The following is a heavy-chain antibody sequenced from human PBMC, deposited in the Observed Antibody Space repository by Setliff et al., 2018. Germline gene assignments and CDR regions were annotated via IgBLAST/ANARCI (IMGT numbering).Heavy chain of an antibody. CDR3: ARGGTTLTSYDY. Sequence: ASVKVSCKASGYTFTTYYMHWVRQAPGQGLEWMGIINPTGGTTSYAQKFQGRVTMTSDTSTNTVYLEVSSLRSEDTAVYFCARGGTTLTSYDYWGQGTLVTVS. J-gene: IGHJ4*02. V-gene: IGHV1-46*03. CDR2: INPTGGTT. D-gene: IGHD4-4*01. CDR1: GYTFTTYY.